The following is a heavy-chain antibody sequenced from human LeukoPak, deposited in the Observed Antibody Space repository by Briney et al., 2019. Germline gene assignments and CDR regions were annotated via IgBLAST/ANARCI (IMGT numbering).Heavy chain of an antibody. CDR2: IYTSGST. Sequence: SETLSLTCTVSGGSISSGSYYWSWIRQPAGKGLEWIGRIYTSGSTNYNPSLKSRVTISVDTSKNNFSLKLSSVAAADTAVYYCARKEGESYYFDYWGQGTLVTVSS. CDR1: GGSISSGSYY. CDR3: ARKEGESYYFDY. D-gene: IGHD1-26*01. V-gene: IGHV4-61*02. J-gene: IGHJ4*02.